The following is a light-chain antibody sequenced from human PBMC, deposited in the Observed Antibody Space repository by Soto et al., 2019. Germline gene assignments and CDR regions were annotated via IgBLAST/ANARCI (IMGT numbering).Light chain of an antibody. Sequence: DIQMTQSPSSLSASVGDRITITCRASENVGNWVAWYQQKPGKAPKVLIYAASTLPRGVPSRFSGSRSGTVFSLTVSSLQPEDFATYYCQKYYSAPRTFGQGTKVEIK. J-gene: IGKJ1*01. V-gene: IGKV1D-12*01. CDR3: QKYYSAPRT. CDR2: AAS. CDR1: ENVGNW.